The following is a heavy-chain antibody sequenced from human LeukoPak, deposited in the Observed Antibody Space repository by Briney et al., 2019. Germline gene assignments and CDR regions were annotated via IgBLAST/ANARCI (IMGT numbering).Heavy chain of an antibody. Sequence: SETLSLTCAVYAGSFSGYYWSWIRQPPGNGLEWIGEINHSGSTTYNPSLKSRVTISVDTSKNQFSLKLRSVTAADTAVYYCVRGQSWDYWGQGTLVTVSS. V-gene: IGHV4-34*01. CDR2: INHSGST. J-gene: IGHJ4*02. CDR3: VRGQSWDY. CDR1: AGSFSGYY.